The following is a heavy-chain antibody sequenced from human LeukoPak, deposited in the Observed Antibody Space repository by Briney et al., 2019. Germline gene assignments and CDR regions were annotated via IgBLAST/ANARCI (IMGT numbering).Heavy chain of an antibody. CDR3: ARGWGEKGRCRGGTCNNPEFDY. CDR2: ISYDGGNK. Sequence: GGSLRLSCAPSGFTFDDFAMHWVRQAPGKGLEWVALISYDGGNKNYADSVKGRFTISRDNAWDSLYLQMNSLTVEDTAVYYCARGWGEKGRCRGGTCNNPEFDYWGQGVLVTVSS. V-gene: IGHV3-30*04. J-gene: IGHJ4*02. D-gene: IGHD2-15*01. CDR1: GFTFDDFA.